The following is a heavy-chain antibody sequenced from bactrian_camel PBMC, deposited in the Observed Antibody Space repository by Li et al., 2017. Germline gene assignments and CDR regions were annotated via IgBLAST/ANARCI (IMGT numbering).Heavy chain of an antibody. CDR2: IDADGDA. Sequence: VQLVESGGGLVQPGGSLRLSCAASGFTFSSYWMYWVRQAPGQKRETLATIDADGDAKVASAVKGRVTISREKAKNMMSLEMTILSPDDTGTYYCAADNAKSCPVTPPWVYEYKYWGPGPRSPSP. CDR1: GFTFSSYW. CDR3: AADNAKSCPVTPPWVYEYKY. J-gene: IGHJ4*01. V-gene: IGHV3S1*01. D-gene: IGHD3*01.